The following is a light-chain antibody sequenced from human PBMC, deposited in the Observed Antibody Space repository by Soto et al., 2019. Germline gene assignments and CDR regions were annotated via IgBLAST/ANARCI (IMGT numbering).Light chain of an antibody. J-gene: IGLJ2*01. CDR2: EDN. Sequence: NFMLTQPHSVSESPGKTVTISCTRSSGSIASNYVQWYQQRPGSAPTTVIYEDNQRPSGVPDRFSGSIDSSSNSSSLTISGLYTDDEADYYCQSYDSSNVVFGGGTQRTVL. V-gene: IGLV6-57*04. CDR1: SGSIASNY. CDR3: QSYDSSNVV.